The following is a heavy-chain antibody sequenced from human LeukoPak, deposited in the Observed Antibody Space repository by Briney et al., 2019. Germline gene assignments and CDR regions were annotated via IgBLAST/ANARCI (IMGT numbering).Heavy chain of an antibody. V-gene: IGHV3-23*01. CDR3: AKDNGDSSGYYLSPFDY. CDR1: GFTFSSYA. Sequence: GGSLRLSCAASGFTFSSYAMSWVRQARGKGLEWVSAISGSGGSTYYADTVKGRFTISRDNSKNTLYLQMNSLRPEDTAVYYCAKDNGDSSGYYLSPFDYWGQGTLVTVSS. J-gene: IGHJ4*02. CDR2: ISGSGGST. D-gene: IGHD3-22*01.